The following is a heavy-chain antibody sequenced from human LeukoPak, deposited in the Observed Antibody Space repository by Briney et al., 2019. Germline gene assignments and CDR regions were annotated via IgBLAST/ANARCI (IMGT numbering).Heavy chain of an antibody. CDR1: GFTFSNAW. CDR3: TTEVWYGSGSYYKVPDY. V-gene: IGHV3-15*01. J-gene: IGHJ4*02. D-gene: IGHD3-10*01. Sequence: GGSLRLSCAASGFTFSNAWMSWVRQAPGKGLEWVGRTKSKTDGGTTDYAAPVKGRFTISRDDSKNTLYLQMNSLKTEDTAVYYCTTEVWYGSGSYYKVPDYWGQGTLVTVSS. CDR2: TKSKTDGGTT.